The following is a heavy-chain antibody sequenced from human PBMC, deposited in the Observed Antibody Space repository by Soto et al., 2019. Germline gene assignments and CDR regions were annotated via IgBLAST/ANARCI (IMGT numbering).Heavy chain of an antibody. J-gene: IGHJ4*02. D-gene: IGHD6-13*01. CDR1: GYTFTNYA. V-gene: IGHV1-3*05. Sequence: QVQLVHSGAEEKKPGASVKASCKASGYTFTNYAIHWVRQAPGQGLEWMGWVKGGAGNTKYSQKFQGRVTMTRDISASTGYMELSNLRSEDTAVYYCAISVIAAGGTPFDNWGQGTLVTVSS. CDR2: VKGGAGNT. CDR3: AISVIAAGGTPFDN.